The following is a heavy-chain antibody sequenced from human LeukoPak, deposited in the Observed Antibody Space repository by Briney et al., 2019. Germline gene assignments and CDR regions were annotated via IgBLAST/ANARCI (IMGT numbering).Heavy chain of an antibody. Sequence: GGSLRLSCRVSIFTFSHYGMHWVRQAPGKGLEWVAFIRSDGSDKYYADSVKGRFTISRDNSRNTLYPQMNSLRAEDTAVYYCAKEGDLVTTTYYFDYWGQGNLVTVSS. D-gene: IGHD2/OR15-2a*01. CDR2: IRSDGSDK. CDR3: AKEGDLVTTTYYFDY. V-gene: IGHV3-30*02. J-gene: IGHJ4*02. CDR1: IFTFSHYG.